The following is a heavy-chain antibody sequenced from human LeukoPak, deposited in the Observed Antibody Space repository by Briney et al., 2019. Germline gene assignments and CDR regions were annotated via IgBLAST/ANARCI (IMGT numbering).Heavy chain of an antibody. CDR1: GDSFSSNSAA. D-gene: IGHD6-6*01. CDR2: TYYRSKWYN. V-gene: IGHV6-1*01. Sequence: SQTLSLTCAISGDSFSSNSAAWNWHRQSPSRGLEWLGRTYYRSKWYNDYAVSVKSRITINPDTSKNQFSLQLNSVTPEDTAVYYCARDGSSSSSVGDYFDYWGQGTLVTVSS. CDR3: ARDGSSSSSVGDYFDY. J-gene: IGHJ4*02.